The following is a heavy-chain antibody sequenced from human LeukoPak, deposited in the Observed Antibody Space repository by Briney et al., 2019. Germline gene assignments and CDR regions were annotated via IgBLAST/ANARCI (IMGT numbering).Heavy chain of an antibody. V-gene: IGHV3-23*01. Sequence: PGGSLRLSCAGSGFTFSSYGMSWVRQAPGKGLEWVSAISDSGGTTYYADSVKGRFTISRDNSKNTLYLQMNSLRAEDTAVYYCLYHCSGPTCYLSPYWGQGTLVTVSS. J-gene: IGHJ4*02. CDR3: LYHCSGPTCYLSPY. CDR2: ISDSGGTT. CDR1: GFTFSSYG. D-gene: IGHD2-15*01.